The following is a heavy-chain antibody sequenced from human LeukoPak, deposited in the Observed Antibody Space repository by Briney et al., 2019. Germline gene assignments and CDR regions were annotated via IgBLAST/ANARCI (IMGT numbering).Heavy chain of an antibody. J-gene: IGHJ6*02. CDR2: ISSSSSYI. D-gene: IGHD3-3*01. CDR1: GFTFSSYS. V-gene: IGHV3-21*01. Sequence: GGSLRLSCAASGFTFSSYSMNWVRQAPGKGLEWVSSISSSSSYIYYADSVKGRFTISRDNSKNTLYLQMNSLRAEDTAVYYCARDNYDFWSGPLPYYYYGMDVWGQGTTVTVSS. CDR3: ARDNYDFWSGPLPYYYYGMDV.